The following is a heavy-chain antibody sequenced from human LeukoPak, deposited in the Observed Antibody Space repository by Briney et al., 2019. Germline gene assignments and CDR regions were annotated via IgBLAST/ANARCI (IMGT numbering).Heavy chain of an antibody. J-gene: IGHJ4*02. CDR3: ARETGYSSSWYDY. CDR1: GYTFTGYY. CDR2: INPNSGGT. V-gene: IGHV1-2*02. D-gene: IGHD6-13*01. Sequence: ASVKVSCKASGYTFTGYYMHWVRQAPGQGLEWMGWINPNSGGTNYVQKFQGRVTMTRDTSISTAYMELSRLRSDDTAVYYCARETGYSSSWYDYWGQGTLVTVSS.